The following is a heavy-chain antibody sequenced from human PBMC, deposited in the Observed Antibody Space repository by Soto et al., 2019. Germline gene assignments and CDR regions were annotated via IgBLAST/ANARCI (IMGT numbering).Heavy chain of an antibody. Sequence: EVHLVESGGGLVQWGGSLTLSCAASGFTFGAYSVNWVRQAPGKGLEWISYISSSGSTIYYADSVKGRFTISRDNAKNSLYLQMNSLRAEDTAVYYCARGGLLVGYSYGTFDYWGQGTLVTVSS. CDR2: ISSSGSTI. J-gene: IGHJ4*02. CDR1: GFTFGAYS. V-gene: IGHV3-48*04. CDR3: ARGGLLVGYSYGTFDY. D-gene: IGHD5-18*01.